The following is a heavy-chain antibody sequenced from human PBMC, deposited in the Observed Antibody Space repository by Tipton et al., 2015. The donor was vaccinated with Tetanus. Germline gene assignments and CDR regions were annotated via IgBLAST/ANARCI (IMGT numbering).Heavy chain of an antibody. CDR1: GYTFTKYG. CDR2: INTDKGST. Sequence: QVQLVQSGAEVKKPGASVKVSCKASGYTFTKYGINWVRQAPGQGLEWMGWINTDKGSTNYAQNLQGRVIMTTDTSTLTAYMELRSLRSDDTAVYYCARGGTLDYWGQGTLVTVSA. D-gene: IGHD1-1*01. V-gene: IGHV1-18*01. J-gene: IGHJ4*02. CDR3: ARGGTLDY.